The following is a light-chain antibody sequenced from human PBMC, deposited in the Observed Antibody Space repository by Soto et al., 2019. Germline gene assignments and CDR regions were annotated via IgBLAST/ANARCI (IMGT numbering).Light chain of an antibody. CDR1: SGHSSYA. Sequence: QSVLTQSPSASASLGASVKLTCTLSSGHSSYAIAWHQQQPEKGPRYLIKVNSDGSHSKGDGIPDRFSGSSSGAERYLTISSLQSEDEADYYCQTWGTGIHWVFGGGTKLTVL. CDR3: QTWGTGIHWV. CDR2: VNSDGSH. J-gene: IGLJ3*02. V-gene: IGLV4-69*01.